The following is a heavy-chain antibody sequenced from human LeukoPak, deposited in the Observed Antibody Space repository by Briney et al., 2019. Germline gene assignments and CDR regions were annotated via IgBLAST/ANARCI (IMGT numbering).Heavy chain of an antibody. CDR3: AKEAGYCSSTSCSLYYFYDMDV. CDR2: ISYDGSNK. Sequence: GGSLRLSCAASGFTFTNYVMHWVRQAPGKGLEWVAVISYDGSNKYYADSVKGRFTISGDTSKNTLYLQMNSLRAEDTAVYYCAKEAGYCSSTSCSLYYFYDMDVWGQGTTVTVSS. V-gene: IGHV3-30*18. J-gene: IGHJ6*02. CDR1: GFTFTNYV. D-gene: IGHD2-2*01.